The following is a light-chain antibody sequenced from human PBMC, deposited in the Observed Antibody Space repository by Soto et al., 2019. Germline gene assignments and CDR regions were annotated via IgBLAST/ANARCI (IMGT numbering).Light chain of an antibody. Sequence: EIVLTQSPGTLSLSPGERATLSCRASQSVSSIYLAWYQQKPGQAPRLLIYDASNRATGIPDRFSGSGSGTDFTLTISRLEPEDFAVYYCQRYGSSPQTFGQGTTVEIK. CDR1: QSVSSIY. V-gene: IGKV3-20*01. J-gene: IGKJ1*01. CDR2: DAS. CDR3: QRYGSSPQT.